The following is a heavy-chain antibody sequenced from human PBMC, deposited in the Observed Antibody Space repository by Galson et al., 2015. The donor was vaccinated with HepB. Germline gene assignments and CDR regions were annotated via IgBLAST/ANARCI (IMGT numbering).Heavy chain of an antibody. CDR3: ARDRSRRNSRFGELFYNWFDP. Sequence: CAISGDSVSSNSAAWNWIRQSPSRGLEWLGRTYYRSKWYNDYAVSVKSRITINPDTSKNQFSLQLNSVTPEDTAVYYCARDRSRRNSRFGELFYNWFDPWGQGTLVTVSS. D-gene: IGHD3-10*01. CDR1: GDSVSSNSAA. CDR2: TYYRSKWYN. J-gene: IGHJ5*02. V-gene: IGHV6-1*01.